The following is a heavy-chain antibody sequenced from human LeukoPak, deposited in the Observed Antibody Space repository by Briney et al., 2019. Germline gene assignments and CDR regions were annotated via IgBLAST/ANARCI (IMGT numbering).Heavy chain of an antibody. CDR1: GGSISIYH. CDR3: ARAGQSDY. CDR2: ISGGSRTI. V-gene: IGHV3-11*01. Sequence: LSLTCTVSGGSISIYHWSWIRQAPGKGLEWVSSISGGSRTINYADSVKGRFTTSRDNAKNSLFLQVNSLKAEDTAVYYCARAGQSDYWGQGTLVTVSS. J-gene: IGHJ4*02.